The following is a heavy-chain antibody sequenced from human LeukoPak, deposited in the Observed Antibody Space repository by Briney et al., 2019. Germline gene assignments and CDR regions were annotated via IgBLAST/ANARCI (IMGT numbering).Heavy chain of an antibody. Sequence: GGSLRLSCAASGFTFSGYWMSWVRQAPGKGLEWEASIKQDGSEKYYVDSVKGRFTISRDNAKNSLYLQMNSLRAEDTALYYCARAPGEGWFDPWGQGTLVTVSS. CDR3: ARAPGEGWFDP. V-gene: IGHV3-7*01. D-gene: IGHD4-17*01. CDR1: GFTFSGYW. J-gene: IGHJ5*02. CDR2: IKQDGSEK.